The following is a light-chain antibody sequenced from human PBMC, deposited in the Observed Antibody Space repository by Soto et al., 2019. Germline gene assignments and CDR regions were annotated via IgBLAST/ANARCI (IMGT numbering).Light chain of an antibody. Sequence: QSVLTQPASVSGSPGQSITISCTGTSSDVGGYNYVSWYQQHPGKAPKLMIYDVSNRPSGVSNRFSGSKSGNTASLTISGLQAEDEADYYCSSYTSRTVLFGGGPKLTVL. CDR1: SSDVGGYNY. CDR3: SSYTSRTVL. CDR2: DVS. J-gene: IGLJ2*01. V-gene: IGLV2-14*01.